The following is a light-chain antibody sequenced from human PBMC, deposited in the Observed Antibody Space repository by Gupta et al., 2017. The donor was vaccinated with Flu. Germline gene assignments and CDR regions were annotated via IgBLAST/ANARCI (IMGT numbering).Light chain of an antibody. J-gene: IGLJ2*01. CDR2: DVN. CDR3: CSYAGNNIYV. Sequence: VGGNNYVSWYQQHPGKAPKLMLYDVNKRPSGIPDRSSGSKSGNTASLTISGLQAEDEADYYCCSYAGNNIYVFAEGTKLTVL. CDR1: VGGNNY. V-gene: IGLV2-11*01.